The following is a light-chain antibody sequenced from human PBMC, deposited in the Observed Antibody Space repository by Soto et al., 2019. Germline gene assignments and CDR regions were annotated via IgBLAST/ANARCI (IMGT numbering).Light chain of an antibody. CDR3: SSYTSSTTEV. J-gene: IGLJ1*01. V-gene: IGLV2-14*01. CDR2: DVS. Sequence: QSVLTQPASVSGSPGQSITISCTGTSSDVGGYNYVSWYQQHPGKAPKLMIYDVSSRPSGVSNRFSGSRSGNTASLTISGLLAEDEADYYCSSYTSSTTEVFGTRTKVTVL. CDR1: SSDVGGYNY.